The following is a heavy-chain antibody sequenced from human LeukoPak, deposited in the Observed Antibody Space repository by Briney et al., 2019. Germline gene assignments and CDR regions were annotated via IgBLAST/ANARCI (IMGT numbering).Heavy chain of an antibody. J-gene: IGHJ6*02. Sequence: GGSLRLSCAASGFTFSDYYMSWIRQAPGKGPEWVSYISSSGSTIYYADSVKGRFTISRDNAKNSLYLQMNSLRAEDTAVYYCARDSGVVSGSYRYYYYYYGMDVWGQGTTVTVSS. CDR1: GFTFSDYY. CDR3: ARDSGVVSGSYRYYYYYYGMDV. CDR2: ISSSGSTI. D-gene: IGHD1-26*01. V-gene: IGHV3-11*01.